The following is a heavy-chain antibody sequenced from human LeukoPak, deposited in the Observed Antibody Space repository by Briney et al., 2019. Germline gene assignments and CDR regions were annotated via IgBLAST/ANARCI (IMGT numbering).Heavy chain of an antibody. V-gene: IGHV1-69*13. CDR2: IIPIFGTA. CDR1: GGTFSSYA. J-gene: IGHJ5*02. CDR3: ARSPRTHCSSTSCEILLFDP. Sequence: SVKVSCXASGGTFSSYAISWVRQAPGQGLEWMGGIIPIFGTANYAQKFQGRVTITADESTSTAYMELSSLRSEDTAVYYCARSPRTHCSSTSCEILLFDPWGQGTLVTVSS. D-gene: IGHD2-2*01.